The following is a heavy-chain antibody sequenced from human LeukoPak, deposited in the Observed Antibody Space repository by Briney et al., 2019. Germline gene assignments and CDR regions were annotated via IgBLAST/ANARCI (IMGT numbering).Heavy chain of an antibody. J-gene: IGHJ4*02. Sequence: GASVKASCKASGYTFTGYYMHWVRQAPGQGLEWMGWINPNSGGTNYAQKFQGRVTMTRDTSISTAYMELSRLRSDDTAVYYCARDPYNWNRFDYWGQGTLVTVSS. CDR2: INPNSGGT. V-gene: IGHV1-2*02. CDR3: ARDPYNWNRFDY. D-gene: IGHD1-20*01. CDR1: GYTFTGYY.